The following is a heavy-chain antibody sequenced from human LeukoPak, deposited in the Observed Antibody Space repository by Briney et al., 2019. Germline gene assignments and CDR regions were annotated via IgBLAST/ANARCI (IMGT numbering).Heavy chain of an antibody. CDR2: INHSGST. CDR3: ARERVGDYDVDY. D-gene: IGHD4-17*01. CDR1: GGSFSGYY. V-gene: IGHV4-34*01. J-gene: IGHJ4*02. Sequence: SETLSLTCAVYGGSFSGYYWSWIRQPPGKGLEWIGEINHSGSTNYNPSLNSRVTISVDTSKNQFSLKLSSVTAADTAVYYCARERVGDYDVDYWGQGTLVTVSS.